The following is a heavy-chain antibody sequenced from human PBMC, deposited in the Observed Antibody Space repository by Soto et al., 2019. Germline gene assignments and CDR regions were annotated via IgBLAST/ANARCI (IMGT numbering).Heavy chain of an antibody. D-gene: IGHD4-17*01. V-gene: IGHV3-23*01. Sequence: LRLSFAASGFTFSSYAMSWVRQAPGKGLEWVSAISGSGGSTYYADSVKGRFTISRDNSKNTLYLQMNSLRAEDTAVYHCAKGLLRYYGMDVWGQGTTVTVSS. J-gene: IGHJ6*02. CDR1: GFTFSSYA. CDR2: ISGSGGST. CDR3: AKGLLRYYGMDV.